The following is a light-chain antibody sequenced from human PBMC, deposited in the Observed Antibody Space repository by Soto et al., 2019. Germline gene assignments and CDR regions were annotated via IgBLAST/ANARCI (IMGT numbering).Light chain of an antibody. CDR1: QSVSSN. J-gene: IGKJ4*01. CDR2: GAS. Sequence: EIVMPQAPPTLSVSAGERATLSCRASQSVSSNLAWYQQKPGQAPRLLIYGASTRATGIPARFSGSGSGTEFNLTISSLQSEDFAVYYCQQYNNWPLTFGGGTKVDI. V-gene: IGKV3-15*01. CDR3: QQYNNWPLT.